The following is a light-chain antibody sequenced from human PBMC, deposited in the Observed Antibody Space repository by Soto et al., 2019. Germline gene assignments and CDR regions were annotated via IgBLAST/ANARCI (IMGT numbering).Light chain of an antibody. J-gene: IGLJ3*02. CDR2: GNS. Sequence: QSVLTQPPSVSGAPGQRVTISSTGNSSNIGAGYDVHWYQQLPGKAPKLLIFGNSHRPSGVPDRFFGSKSGTSASLAITGLQAEDEADYYCQSYDRSLSGSVFGGGTQLTVL. V-gene: IGLV1-40*01. CDR3: QSYDRSLSGSV. CDR1: SSNIGAGYD.